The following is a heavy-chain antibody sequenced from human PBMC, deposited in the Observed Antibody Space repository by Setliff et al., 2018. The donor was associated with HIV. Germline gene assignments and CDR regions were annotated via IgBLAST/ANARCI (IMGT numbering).Heavy chain of an antibody. CDR2: ISYTGTT. CDR3: ARDPPGYGDSNDY. J-gene: IGHJ4*02. Sequence: SETLSLTCTVSGGSISNYYWSWIRQPPGKGLEWIGYISYTGTTKYNPSLKSRVTISVDTSKNQFSLRLHSVTAADTAVYYCARDPPGYGDSNDYWGQGTLVTVSS. CDR1: GGSISNYY. V-gene: IGHV4-59*01. D-gene: IGHD4-17*01.